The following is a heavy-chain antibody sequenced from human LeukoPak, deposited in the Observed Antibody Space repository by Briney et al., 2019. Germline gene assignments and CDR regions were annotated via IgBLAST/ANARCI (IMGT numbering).Heavy chain of an antibody. CDR1: GYSFTDYY. CDR3: ARDNYYYDSSVYPFDY. J-gene: IGHJ4*02. CDR2: INLNSGDT. D-gene: IGHD3-22*01. Sequence: ASVKVSFKTSGYSFTDYYMHWVRQAPGQGLEWMGWINLNSGDTKSAQKFQGRVTMTRDTSITTVYMELSSLTSDDTAVYYCARDNYYYDSSVYPFDYWGQGTLVTVSS. V-gene: IGHV1-2*02.